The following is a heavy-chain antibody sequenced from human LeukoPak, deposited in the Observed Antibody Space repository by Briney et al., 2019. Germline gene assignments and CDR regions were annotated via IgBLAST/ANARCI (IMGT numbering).Heavy chain of an antibody. Sequence: GASVKVSCKASGGTFSSYAISWVRQAPGQGLEWMGGIIPIFGTANYAQKFQGRVTITADESTSTAYMELSSLGSEDTAVYYCARELGYCSGGSCYESGYYGMDVWGQGTTVTVSS. CDR1: GGTFSSYA. CDR3: ARELGYCSGGSCYESGYYGMDV. V-gene: IGHV1-69*13. J-gene: IGHJ6*02. D-gene: IGHD2-15*01. CDR2: IIPIFGTA.